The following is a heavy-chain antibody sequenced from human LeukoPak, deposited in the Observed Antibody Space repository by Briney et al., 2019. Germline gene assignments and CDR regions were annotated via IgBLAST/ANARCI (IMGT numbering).Heavy chain of an antibody. V-gene: IGHV3-21*01. CDR3: ARSGTTPFDY. Sequence: GGSLRLSCAASGFTFSSYSMNWVRQAPGKGLEWVSSISSSSSYIYYADSVKGRFTISRDNAKNSLYLQMNSLSADDTAVYYCARSGTTPFDYWGQGTLVTVSS. J-gene: IGHJ4*02. CDR1: GFTFSSYS. D-gene: IGHD1-1*01. CDR2: ISSSSSYI.